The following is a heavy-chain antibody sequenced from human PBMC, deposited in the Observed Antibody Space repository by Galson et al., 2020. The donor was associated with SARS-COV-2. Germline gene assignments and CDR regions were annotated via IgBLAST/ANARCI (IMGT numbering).Heavy chain of an antibody. J-gene: IGHJ6*03. CDR2: IIPIFGTA. V-gene: IGHV1-69*13. D-gene: IGHD1-1*01. Sequence: SVKVSCKASGGTFSSYAISWVRQAPGQGLEWMGGIIPIFGTAKYAQKFQGRVTITADELTSTAYMEMSSLRSEDTAVYYCARGGWNNAHYYSYMDVWGKGTTVTVSS. CDR1: GGTFSSYA. CDR3: ARGGWNNAHYYSYMDV.